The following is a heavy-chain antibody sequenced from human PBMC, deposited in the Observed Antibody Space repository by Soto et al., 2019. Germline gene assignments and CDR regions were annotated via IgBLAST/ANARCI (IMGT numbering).Heavy chain of an antibody. CDR1: GYTFTSYG. V-gene: IGHV1-18*01. D-gene: IGHD6-13*01. Sequence: ASVKISCKASGYTFTSYGISWVRQAPGQGLEWMGWISAYNGNTNYAQKLQGRVTMTTDTSTSTAYMELRSLRSDDTAVYYCARQEAAAGAYYYYGMDVWGQGTTVTVSS. CDR2: ISAYNGNT. J-gene: IGHJ6*02. CDR3: ARQEAAAGAYYYYGMDV.